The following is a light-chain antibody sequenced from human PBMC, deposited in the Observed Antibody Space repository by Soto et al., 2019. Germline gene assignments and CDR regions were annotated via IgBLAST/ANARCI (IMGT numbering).Light chain of an antibody. CDR3: QQRHMWPIT. CDR2: DAY. Sequence: EVVLTQSPVTLSLSPGERATLSCRASQSFRGLLAWYQQKPGQAPSLLIYDAYNRATGIPHRFSGSGSGTDFTLTISSLEPEDSAVYYCQQRHMWPITFGQGTRWIS. V-gene: IGKV3-11*01. CDR1: QSFRGL. J-gene: IGKJ1*01.